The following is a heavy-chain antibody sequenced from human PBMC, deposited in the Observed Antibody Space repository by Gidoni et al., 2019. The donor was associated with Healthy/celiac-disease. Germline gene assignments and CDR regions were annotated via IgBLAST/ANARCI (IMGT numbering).Heavy chain of an antibody. CDR2: ISYDGSNK. D-gene: IGHD2-21*02. CDR1: GFHFSCYA. J-gene: IGHJ3*02. Sequence: QVQLVESGGGVVQPGRSLTLSCAASGFHFSCYAMHWVRQAPGKGLEWVAVISYDGSNKYYADSVKGRFTISRDNSKNTLYLQMNSLRAEDTAVYYCARDPYCGGDCYSGAFDIWGQGTMVTVSS. V-gene: IGHV3-30*04. CDR3: ARDPYCGGDCYSGAFDI.